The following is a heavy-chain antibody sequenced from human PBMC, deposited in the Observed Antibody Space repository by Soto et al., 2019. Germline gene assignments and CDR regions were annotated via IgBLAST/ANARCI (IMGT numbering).Heavy chain of an antibody. CDR1: GFSLSTSGVG. D-gene: IGHD4-17*01. CDR3: AHRRVTTPFDY. J-gene: IGHJ4*02. CDR2: IYWDDDK. Sequence: QITLKESGPTLVKPTQTLTLTCTFSGFSLSTSGVGVGWIRQPPGKALEWLALIYWDDDKRYSPSLKSRLTITKYTSKHQVVLTMTNMDPVDTATYYCAHRRVTTPFDYWGQGTLVTVSS. V-gene: IGHV2-5*02.